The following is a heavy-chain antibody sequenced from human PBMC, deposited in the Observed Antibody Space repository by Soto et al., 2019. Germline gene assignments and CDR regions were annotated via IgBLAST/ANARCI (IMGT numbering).Heavy chain of an antibody. J-gene: IGHJ5*02. CDR2: IKHSGST. CDR3: ARGGLRFLEWLS. CDR1: GGSFSGYY. Sequence: QVQLQQWGAGLLKPSETLSLTCAVYGGSFSGYYWSWIRQPPGKGLEWIGEIKHSGSTNYNPSLTSRVTILVDTSRKQFSLKLTSVTAADTAVYYCARGGLRFLEWLSWGQGTLVTVSS. D-gene: IGHD3-3*01. V-gene: IGHV4-34*01.